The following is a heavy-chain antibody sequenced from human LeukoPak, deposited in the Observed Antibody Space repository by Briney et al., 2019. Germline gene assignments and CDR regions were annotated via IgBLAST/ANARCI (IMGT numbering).Heavy chain of an antibody. V-gene: IGHV4-30-4*01. J-gene: IGHJ4*02. Sequence: PSETLSLTCTVSGGSISSGDYYWSWIRQPPGKGLEWIGYIYYSGSTYYNPSLKSRVTISVDTSKNQFSLKLSSVTAADTAVYYCAREPSEYYDILTGYYKRGYYFDYWGQGTLVTVSS. CDR1: GGSISSGDYY. CDR3: AREPSEYYDILTGYYKRGYYFDY. D-gene: IGHD3-9*01. CDR2: IYYSGST.